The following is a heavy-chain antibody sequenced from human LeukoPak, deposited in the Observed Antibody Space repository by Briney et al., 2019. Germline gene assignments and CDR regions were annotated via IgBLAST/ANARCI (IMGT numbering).Heavy chain of an antibody. V-gene: IGHV3-30*18. J-gene: IGHJ4*02. CDR2: ISYDGSNK. CDR1: GFTISSYG. D-gene: IGHD2-15*01. CDR3: AKERRRYCSGGSCYGDDY. Sequence: VQPGRSLILSCAASGFTISSYGMLWVRQAPGKGLEWVAVISYDGSNKYYADSVKGRFTISRDNSKNTLYLQMNSLRAEDTAVYYCAKERRRYCSGGSCYGDDYWGQGTLVTVSS.